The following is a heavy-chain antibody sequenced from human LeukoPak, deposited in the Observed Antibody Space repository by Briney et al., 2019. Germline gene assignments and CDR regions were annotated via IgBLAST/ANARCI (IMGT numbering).Heavy chain of an antibody. CDR3: ARSLISITMVRGLGWFDP. J-gene: IGHJ5*02. CDR2: IYTSGST. D-gene: IGHD3-10*01. V-gene: IGHV4-4*07. CDR1: GASMKDYY. Sequence: SETLSLTCSVSGASMKDYYWSWIRVSTGKGLEWMGRIYTSGSTNYNPSLKSRVTMSVDTSKNQFSLKLSSVTAADTAVYYCARSLISITMVRGLGWFDPWGQGTLVTVSS.